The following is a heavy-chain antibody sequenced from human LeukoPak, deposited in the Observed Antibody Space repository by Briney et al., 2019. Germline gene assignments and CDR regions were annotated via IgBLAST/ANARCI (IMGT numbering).Heavy chain of an antibody. CDR2: IKQDGSEK. J-gene: IGHJ6*03. CDR1: GFTFSSYW. D-gene: IGHD3-9*01. Sequence: GGSLRLSCAASGFTFSSYWMSWVRQAPGKGLEWVANIKQDGSEKYYVDSVKGRFTISRDNAKNSLYLQMNSLRAEDTAVYYCARDAVLRYFDWLLSGPDYMDVWGKGTTVTVSS. CDR3: ARDAVLRYFDWLLSGPDYMDV. V-gene: IGHV3-7*01.